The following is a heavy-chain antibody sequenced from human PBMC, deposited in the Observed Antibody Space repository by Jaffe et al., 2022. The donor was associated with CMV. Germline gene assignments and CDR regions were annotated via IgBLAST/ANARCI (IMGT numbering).Heavy chain of an antibody. CDR1: GFTVSSNY. CDR2: IYSGGST. CDR3: VRDGATDHDFWSGYSTDY. V-gene: IGHV3-66*01. D-gene: IGHD3-3*01. Sequence: EVQLVESGGGLVQPGGSLRLSCAASGFTVSSNYMTWVRQAPGKGLEWVSIIYSGGSTYYVDSVKGRFTISRDNSKNTLYLQMNRLRVEDTAVYYCVRDGATDHDFWSGYSTDYWGQGTLVTVSS. J-gene: IGHJ4*02.